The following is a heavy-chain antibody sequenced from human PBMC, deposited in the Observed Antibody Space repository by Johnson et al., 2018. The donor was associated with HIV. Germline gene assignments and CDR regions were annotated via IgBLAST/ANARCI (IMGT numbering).Heavy chain of an antibody. CDR3: ARACRDGDTCDAFDI. J-gene: IGHJ3*02. CDR2: ISYNGTNK. Sequence: QVQLVESGGGLVQPGGSLRLSCAASGFTFSTYGMHWVRQAPGTGLEWVALISYNGTNKYYADSVKGRFTISRDSSKNTLYLQMNSLRAEDTAVYYCARACRDGDTCDAFDIWGQGTMVTVSS. V-gene: IGHV3-30*03. CDR1: GFTFSTYG. D-gene: IGHD5-24*01.